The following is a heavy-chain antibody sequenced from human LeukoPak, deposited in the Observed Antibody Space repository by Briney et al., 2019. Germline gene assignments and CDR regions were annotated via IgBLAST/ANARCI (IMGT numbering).Heavy chain of an antibody. CDR1: GFTVISNY. CDR3: ARHYYYDSRGPHAFDI. V-gene: IGHV3-53*01. J-gene: IGHJ3*02. CDR2: IYSGGTT. Sequence: GGSLRLSCAASGFTVISNYMSWVRQAPGKGLEWVSVIYSGGTTYYADSVKGRFTISRDNSKNTMYLQMNSLRAEDTALYYCARHYYYDSRGPHAFDIWGQGTMVTVSS. D-gene: IGHD3-22*01.